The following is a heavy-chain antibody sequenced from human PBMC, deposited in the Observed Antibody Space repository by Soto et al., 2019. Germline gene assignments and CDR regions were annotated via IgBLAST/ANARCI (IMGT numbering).Heavy chain of an antibody. J-gene: IGHJ4*02. CDR1: GGSISSSSYY. D-gene: IGHD3-10*01. CDR3: ARHIYGSGTYIDY. CDR2: IYYSGST. V-gene: IGHV4-39*01. Sequence: SETLSLTCPVSGGSISSSSYYWGWIRQPPGKGLEWIGSIYYSGSTYYNPSLKSRVTISVDTSKNQFSLKLSSVTAADTAVYYCARHIYGSGTYIDYWGQGTLVTVSS.